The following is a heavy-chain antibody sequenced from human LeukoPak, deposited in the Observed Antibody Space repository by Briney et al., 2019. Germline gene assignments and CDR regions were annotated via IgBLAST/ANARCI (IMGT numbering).Heavy chain of an antibody. V-gene: IGHV3-48*01. D-gene: IGHD6-13*01. Sequence: PGGSLRLSCAASGFTFSSYAMSWVRQAPGKGLQWISYISSTSDTIYYADSLKGRFTISRDNAKNSLYLQIDSLRAEDTAVYYCARMGIAAAGVDYWGQGTLVTVSS. J-gene: IGHJ4*02. CDR2: ISSTSDTI. CDR1: GFTFSSYA. CDR3: ARMGIAAAGVDY.